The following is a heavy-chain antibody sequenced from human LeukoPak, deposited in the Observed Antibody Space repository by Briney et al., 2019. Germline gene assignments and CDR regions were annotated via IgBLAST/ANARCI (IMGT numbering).Heavy chain of an antibody. Sequence: GESLKISCKASGYSFTSYWISWVRQMPGKGLEWMGRIDPSDSYTNYSPSFQGHVTISADKSISTAYLQWSSLKASDTAMYYCARPGYDFSNWFDPWGQGTLVTVSS. CDR2: IDPSDSYT. J-gene: IGHJ5*02. CDR3: ARPGYDFSNWFDP. CDR1: GYSFTSYW. V-gene: IGHV5-10-1*01. D-gene: IGHD3-3*01.